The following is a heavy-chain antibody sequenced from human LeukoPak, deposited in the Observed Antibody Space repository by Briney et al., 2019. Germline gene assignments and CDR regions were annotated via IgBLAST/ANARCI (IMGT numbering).Heavy chain of an antibody. J-gene: IGHJ6*03. CDR3: ARGRAAKSGYYYYMDV. CDR1: GGSFSGYY. V-gene: IGHV4-34*01. D-gene: IGHD3-10*01. Sequence: PSETLSLTCAVYGGSFSGYYWSWIRQPPGKGLEWIGEINHSGSTNYNPSLKSRVTISVDKSKHQFSQKLSSVTAAETAVYYCARGRAAKSGYYYYMDVWGKGTTVTVSS. CDR2: INHSGST.